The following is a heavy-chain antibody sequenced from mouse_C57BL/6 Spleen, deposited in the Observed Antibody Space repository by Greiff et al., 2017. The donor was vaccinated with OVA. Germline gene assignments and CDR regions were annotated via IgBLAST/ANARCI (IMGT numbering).Heavy chain of an antibody. J-gene: IGHJ2*01. D-gene: IGHD1-1*01. CDR2: ISDGGSYT. V-gene: IGHV5-4*01. Sequence: EVKVEESGGGLVKPGGSLKLSCAASGFTFSSYAMSWVRQTPEKRLEWVATISDGGSYTYYPDNVKGRFTISRDNAKNNLYLQMSHLKSEDTAMYYCARERITTGENYFDYWGQGTTLTVSS. CDR1: GFTFSSYA. CDR3: ARERITTGENYFDY.